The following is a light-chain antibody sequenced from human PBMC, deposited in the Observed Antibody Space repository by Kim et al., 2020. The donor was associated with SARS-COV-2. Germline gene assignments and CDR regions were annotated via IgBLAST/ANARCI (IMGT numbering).Light chain of an antibody. Sequence: APGKAARITWGGNNIGSKNVHGYQQKPGQAPVLVIYYDSDRPSGIPERFSGSNSGNTATLTISRVEAGDEADYYCQVWDTSSDHWVFGGGTQLTVL. J-gene: IGLJ3*02. CDR1: NIGSKN. CDR2: YDS. V-gene: IGLV3-21*04. CDR3: QVWDTSSDHWV.